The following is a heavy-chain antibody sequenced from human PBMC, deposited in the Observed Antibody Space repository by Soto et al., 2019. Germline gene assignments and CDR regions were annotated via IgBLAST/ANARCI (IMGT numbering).Heavy chain of an antibody. CDR1: GYTFASYA. CDR2: ISAYNGNT. CDR3: AGASPPPRE. J-gene: IGHJ4*02. V-gene: IGHV1-18*01. Sequence: QVQLVQSGAEVKKPGASVKVSCKASGYTFASYAISWVRQAPGQGLEWMGWISAYNGNTNYAHKLQGRVTMTTDTTTRTTYKEAGGLGFDDTALFFCAGASPPPREWGQGTLVTVSS.